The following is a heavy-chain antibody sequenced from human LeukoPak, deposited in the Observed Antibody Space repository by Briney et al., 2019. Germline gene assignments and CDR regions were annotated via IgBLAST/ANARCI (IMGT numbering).Heavy chain of an antibody. CDR3: ARDGRWLQLFNDAFDI. Sequence: PSETLSLTCSVSGDPITSGDYYWSWIRQHPGKGLEWIGYIHYSGSTYYNPSLKSRIIISVDTSKNQFSLKLTSVSAADTAVYYCARDGRWLQLFNDAFDIWGQGTMVTVSS. D-gene: IGHD5-12*01. CDR1: GDPITSGDYY. V-gene: IGHV4-31*03. CDR2: IHYSGST. J-gene: IGHJ3*02.